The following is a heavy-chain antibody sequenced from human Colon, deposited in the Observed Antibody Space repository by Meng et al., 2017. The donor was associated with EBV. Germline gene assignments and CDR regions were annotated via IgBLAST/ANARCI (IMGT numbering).Heavy chain of an antibody. CDR3: ARDGNKDGDSDY. D-gene: IGHD4-17*01. CDR2: IDYTGSP. CDR1: GDSLPSRDFC. J-gene: IGHJ4*02. Sequence: SGSGSLTPSDTLLSFCTVSGDSLPSRDFCWGWFRRPPGKGLEWIGNIDYTGSPSYNPSLKSRVTISLDTSKNQFSLKLSSVTAADTAVYFCARDGNKDGDSDYWGQGTLVTVSS. V-gene: IGHV4-39*07.